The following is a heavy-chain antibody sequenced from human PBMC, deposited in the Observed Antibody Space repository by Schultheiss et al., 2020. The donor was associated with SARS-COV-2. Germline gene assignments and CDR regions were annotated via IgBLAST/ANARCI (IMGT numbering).Heavy chain of an antibody. CDR3: ARDRGWGSIAYDPKPYGMDV. CDR1: GYTFTSYD. CDR2: INPNSGGT. J-gene: IGHJ6*02. V-gene: IGHV1-8*01. D-gene: IGHD3-16*01. Sequence: ASVKVSCKASGYTFTSYDINWVRQATGQGLEWMGWINPNSGGTNYAQKFQGRVTMTRDTSTSTVYMELSSLRSEDTAVYYCARDRGWGSIAYDPKPYGMDVWGQGTTVTVSS.